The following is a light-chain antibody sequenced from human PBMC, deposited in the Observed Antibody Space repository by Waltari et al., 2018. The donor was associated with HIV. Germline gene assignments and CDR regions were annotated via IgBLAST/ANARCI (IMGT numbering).Light chain of an antibody. V-gene: IGLV1-47*01. CDR1: HPNIGRNS. J-gene: IGLJ3*02. CDR2: GDD. CDR3: AGWDDSLRGGV. Sequence: QSVVTQPPSASGTPGQGVVISCSGSHPNIGRNSVNWYQQVPAAAPKTRTYGDDQRFSSVPNRFSGSKSPTPAALDIIELRAEEEAEYYGAGWDDSLRGGVFGGGTKLTVL.